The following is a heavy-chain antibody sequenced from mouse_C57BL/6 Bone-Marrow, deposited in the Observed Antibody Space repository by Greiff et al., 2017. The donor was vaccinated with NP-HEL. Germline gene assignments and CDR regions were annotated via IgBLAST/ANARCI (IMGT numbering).Heavy chain of an antibody. V-gene: IGHV1-42*01. CDR3: ARGGYSNSYYAMDY. J-gene: IGHJ4*01. CDR2: INPSTGGT. CDR1: GYSFTGYY. D-gene: IGHD2-5*01. Sequence: VQLKQSGPELVKPGASVKISCKASGYSFTGYYMNWVKQSPEKSLEWIGEINPSTGGTTYNQKFKAKATLTVDKSSSTAYMQLKSLTSEDSAVYYCARGGYSNSYYAMDYWGQGTSVTVSS.